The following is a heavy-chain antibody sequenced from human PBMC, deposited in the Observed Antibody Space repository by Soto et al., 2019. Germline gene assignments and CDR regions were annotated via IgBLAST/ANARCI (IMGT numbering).Heavy chain of an antibody. J-gene: IGHJ2*01. CDR1: GGSVSSNRAA. D-gene: IGHD1-1*01. CDR3: ARSSRPGTRRWYFEL. CDR2: TYYRSKWYN. Sequence: PSQTLSLPCAISGGSVSSNRAAWNWIRQSPSRGLEWLGRTYYRSKWYNDYAVSVKSRITINPDTSKNQFSLQLNSVTPEDTAVYYCARSSRPGTRRWYFELWGRGTLVTVSS. V-gene: IGHV6-1*01.